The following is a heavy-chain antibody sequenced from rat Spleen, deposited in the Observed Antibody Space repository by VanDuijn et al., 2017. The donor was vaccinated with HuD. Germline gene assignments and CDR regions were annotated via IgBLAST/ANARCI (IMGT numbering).Heavy chain of an antibody. CDR3: AVAGYGY. Sequence: EVQLVESGGGLVQPGRSLKLSCAASGFTFSGYYMAWVRQAPGKGLEWVASITNTGGITYYPDSVKGRFTISRDNAENTVYLQMNRLRSEDTATYYWAVAGYGYWGQGVMVTVSS. V-gene: IGHV5-25*01. CDR1: GFTFSGYY. J-gene: IGHJ2*01. D-gene: IGHD1-7*01. CDR2: ITNTGGIT.